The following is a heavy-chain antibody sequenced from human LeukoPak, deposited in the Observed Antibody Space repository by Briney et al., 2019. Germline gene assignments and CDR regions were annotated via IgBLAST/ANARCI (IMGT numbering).Heavy chain of an antibody. Sequence: GGSLRLSCAASGFTFSSYWMSWVRQAPGKGLEWVANIKQDGSEKYYVDSVKGRFTISRDNAKNSLYLQMNSLRAEDTAVYYCARARYFDWLLSFDYWGQGTLVTVSS. CDR2: IKQDGSEK. CDR1: GFTFSSYW. V-gene: IGHV3-7*04. D-gene: IGHD3-9*01. J-gene: IGHJ4*02. CDR3: ARARYFDWLLSFDY.